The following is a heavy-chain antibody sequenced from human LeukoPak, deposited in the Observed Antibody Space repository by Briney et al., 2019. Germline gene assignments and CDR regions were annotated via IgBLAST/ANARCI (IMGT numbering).Heavy chain of an antibody. CDR3: ARDPSAGFDY. J-gene: IGHJ4*02. CDR1: SGSISSGGYY. V-gene: IGHV4-30-2*01. D-gene: IGHD6-13*01. CDR2: IYHSGST. Sequence: SETLSLTCTVSSGSISSGGYYWSWTRQPPGKGLEWIGYIYHSGSTYYNPSLKSRVTISVDRSKNQFSLKLSSVTAADTAVYYCARDPSAGFDYWGQGTLVTVSS.